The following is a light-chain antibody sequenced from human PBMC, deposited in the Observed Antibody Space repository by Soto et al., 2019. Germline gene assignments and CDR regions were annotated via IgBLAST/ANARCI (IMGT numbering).Light chain of an antibody. CDR3: QQHISFPLI. CDR1: QDMRNY. V-gene: IGKV1-9*01. CDR2: DAS. Sequence: IQLPQSPSSLSASVGDRVTVTCRASQDMRNYLAWYQQKPGKAPKLLIGDASTLYSGVRSRLSCSGSGTDFTVSLSGLQPEEFAACYCQQHISFPLIFGGGTSVEI. J-gene: IGKJ4*01.